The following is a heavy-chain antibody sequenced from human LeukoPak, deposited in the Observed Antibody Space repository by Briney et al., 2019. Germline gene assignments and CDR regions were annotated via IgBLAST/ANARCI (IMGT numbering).Heavy chain of an antibody. J-gene: IGHJ4*02. Sequence: PSETLSLTCTVSGGSISSGSYYWSWIRQPAGKGLEWIGRIYTSGSTNYNPSLKSRVTISVDTSKNQFSLKLSSVTAADTAVYYCARQLYYYDSSGYYQPFDYWGQGTLVTVSS. V-gene: IGHV4-61*02. D-gene: IGHD3-22*01. CDR3: ARQLYYYDSSGYYQPFDY. CDR1: GGSISSGSYY. CDR2: IYTSGST.